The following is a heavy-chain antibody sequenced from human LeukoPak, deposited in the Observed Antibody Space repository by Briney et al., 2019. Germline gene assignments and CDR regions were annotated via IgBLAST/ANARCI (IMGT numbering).Heavy chain of an antibody. J-gene: IGHJ2*01. CDR2: IIPIFGTA. CDR3: ASLRVGGNSGYFDL. Sequence: SVKVSCKASGGTFSSYAISWVRQAPGQGLEWMGGIIPIFGTANYAQKFQGRVTITADESTSTAYMELSSLRSEDTAVYYCASLRVGGNSGYFDLWGRGTLVTVSS. V-gene: IGHV1-69*13. CDR1: GGTFSSYA. D-gene: IGHD4-23*01.